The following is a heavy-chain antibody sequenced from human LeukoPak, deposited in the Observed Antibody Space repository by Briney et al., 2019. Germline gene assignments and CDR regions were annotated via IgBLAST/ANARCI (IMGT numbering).Heavy chain of an antibody. Sequence: SETLSLTCTVSGGSISSYYWSWIRQPPGKGLEWIGYIYYSGSTNYNPSLKSRVTISVDTSKNQFSLKLSSVAAADTAVYYCARDNWGSADYWGQGTLVTVSS. J-gene: IGHJ4*02. D-gene: IGHD7-27*01. CDR2: IYYSGST. CDR1: GGSISSYY. V-gene: IGHV4-59*01. CDR3: ARDNWGSADY.